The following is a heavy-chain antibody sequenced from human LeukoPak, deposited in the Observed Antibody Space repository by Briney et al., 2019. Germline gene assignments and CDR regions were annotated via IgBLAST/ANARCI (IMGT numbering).Heavy chain of an antibody. D-gene: IGHD3-16*02. CDR3: ASHIGGGIEDMDV. V-gene: IGHV4-4*09. CDR1: GGSIGTYY. Sequence: SETLSLTCTVSGGSIGTYYWSWVRQSPGTGLEWIGYIYVTGTRYNPYLQSRVTISVDRSRNQFFLKMTSVTAADTAVYYCASHIGGGIEDMDVWGRGTKVTVSS. J-gene: IGHJ6*03. CDR2: IYVTGT.